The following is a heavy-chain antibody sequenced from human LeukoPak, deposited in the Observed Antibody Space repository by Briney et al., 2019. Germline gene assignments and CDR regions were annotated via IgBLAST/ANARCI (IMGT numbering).Heavy chain of an antibody. CDR2: IYTSGST. CDR3: AAHDYPTDY. V-gene: IGHV4-61*02. CDR1: GGSISCGSYY. Sequence: SETLSLTCTVSGGSISCGSYYWSWIRQPAGKGLEWIGRIYTSGSTNYNPSLKSRVTISVDTSKNQFSLKLSSVTAADTAVYYCAAHDYPTDYWGQGTLVTVSS. D-gene: IGHD4-11*01. J-gene: IGHJ4*02.